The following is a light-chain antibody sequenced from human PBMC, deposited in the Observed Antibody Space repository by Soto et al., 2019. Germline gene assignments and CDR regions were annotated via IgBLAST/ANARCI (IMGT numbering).Light chain of an antibody. Sequence: EIVLTQSPATPSLSPGERAALSCRASQSVSSHLAWYQQKPGQAPRLLIYDASNRATGIPARFSGSGSGTDFTLIISSLEPEDLAVYYCQQRSNWTLTFGGGTKVEIK. CDR3: QQRSNWTLT. V-gene: IGKV3-11*01. CDR1: QSVSSH. J-gene: IGKJ4*01. CDR2: DAS.